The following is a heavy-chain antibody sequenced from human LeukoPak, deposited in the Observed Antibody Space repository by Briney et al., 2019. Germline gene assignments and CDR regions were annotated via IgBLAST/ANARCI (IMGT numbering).Heavy chain of an antibody. Sequence: SETLSLTCTVSGGSISSYYWSWIRQPPGKGLEWIGYIYYSGSTNYNPSLKSRVTISVDTSKNQFSLKLSSVTAADTAVYYCARIPPDIVVVPDAFYGMDVWGQGTTVTVSS. CDR3: ARIPPDIVVVPDAFYGMDV. D-gene: IGHD2-2*01. V-gene: IGHV4-59*08. CDR2: IYYSGST. J-gene: IGHJ6*02. CDR1: GGSISSYY.